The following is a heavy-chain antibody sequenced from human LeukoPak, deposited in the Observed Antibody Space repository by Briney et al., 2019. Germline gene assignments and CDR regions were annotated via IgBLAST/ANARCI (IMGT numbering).Heavy chain of an antibody. J-gene: IGHJ6*03. CDR3: AKQRYCSSTSCLDSDYYYYYYVDV. V-gene: IGHV3-23*01. CDR2: ISGSGGST. D-gene: IGHD2-2*01. CDR1: GFTFSSYA. Sequence: PGGSLRLSCAASGFTFSSYAMSWVRQAPGKGLEWVSAISGSGGSTYYADSVKGRFTISRDNSKNTLYLQMNSLRAEDTAVYYCAKQRYCSSTSCLDSDYYYYYYVDVWGKGTTVTVSS.